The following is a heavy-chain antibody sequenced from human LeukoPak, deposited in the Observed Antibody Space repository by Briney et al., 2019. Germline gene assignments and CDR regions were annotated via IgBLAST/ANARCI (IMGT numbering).Heavy chain of an antibody. V-gene: IGHV1-2*02. CDR2: INPNSGGT. J-gene: IGHJ4*02. CDR1: GYTFTGYY. D-gene: IGHD6-13*01. Sequence: GASVKVSCKASGYTFTGYYMHWVRQAPGQGLEWMGWINPNSGGTNYAQKFQGRVTMTRDTSISTAYMELSSLRSEDTAVYYCARSGKGPPAGPFDYWGQGTLVTVSS. CDR3: ARSGKGPPAGPFDY.